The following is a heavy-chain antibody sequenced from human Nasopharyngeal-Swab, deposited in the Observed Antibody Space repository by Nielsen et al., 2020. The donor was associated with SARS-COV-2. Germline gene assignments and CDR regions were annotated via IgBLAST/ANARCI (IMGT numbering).Heavy chain of an antibody. CDR2: IYYSGST. Sequence: SETLSLTCTVYGGSISSYYWSWIRPPPGKGLEWIGYIYYSGSTNYNPSLKSRVTISVDTSKNQFSLKLSSVTAADTAVYYCARILTIFGVVASYYFDYWGQGTLVTVSS. V-gene: IGHV4-59*01. D-gene: IGHD3-3*01. CDR3: ARILTIFGVVASYYFDY. J-gene: IGHJ4*02. CDR1: GGSISSYY.